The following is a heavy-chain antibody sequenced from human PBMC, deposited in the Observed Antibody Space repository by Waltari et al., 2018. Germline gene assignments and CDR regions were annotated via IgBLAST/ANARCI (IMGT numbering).Heavy chain of an antibody. CDR2: IKHSGST. V-gene: IGHV4-34*01. CDR3: SRGPPKGPYGGPFDF. D-gene: IGHD4-17*01. Sequence: QVQLQQWGAGRLTPSETLSLTCAVYGGSFSGYYWSWIRQPPGKGLEWIGEIKHSGSTNYNPSLKSRVTISVDTSKNQFSLKLSSVTAAFPAVYYCSRGPPKGPYGGPFDFWGQGTLVTVSS. CDR1: GGSFSGYY. J-gene: IGHJ4*02.